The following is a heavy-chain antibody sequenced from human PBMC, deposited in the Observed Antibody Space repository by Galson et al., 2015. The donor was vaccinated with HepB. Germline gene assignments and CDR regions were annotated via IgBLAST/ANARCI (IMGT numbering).Heavy chain of an antibody. CDR2: ISGSGGST. D-gene: IGHD3-3*01. J-gene: IGHJ4*02. Sequence: SLRLSCAASGFTFSSDAMSWVRQAPGKGLEWVSAISGSGGSTYYADSVKGRFTISRDNSKNTLYLQMNSRRAEETAVYYCAKNGGGEELEWLLVSGYFDYWGQGTLVTVSS. CDR3: AKNGGGEELEWLLVSGYFDY. CDR1: GFTFSSDA. V-gene: IGHV3-23*01.